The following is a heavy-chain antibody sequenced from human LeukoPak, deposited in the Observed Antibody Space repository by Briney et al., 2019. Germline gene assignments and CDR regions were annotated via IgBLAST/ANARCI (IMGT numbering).Heavy chain of an antibody. CDR1: GFTVSSNY. V-gene: IGHV3-53*05. J-gene: IGHJ6*03. Sequence: GGSLRLSCAASGFTVSSNYMSWVRQAPGKGLEWVSEIYSDGSTYYAASVKGRFSISRDNSKNTLYLQMNSLRAEDTAVYYCAKGRGWEASYYYYYMDVWGKGTTVTISS. CDR2: IYSDGST. CDR3: AKGRGWEASYYYYYMDV. D-gene: IGHD1-26*01.